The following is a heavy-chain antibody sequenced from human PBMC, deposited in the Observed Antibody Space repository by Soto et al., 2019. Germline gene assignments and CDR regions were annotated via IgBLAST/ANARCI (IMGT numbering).Heavy chain of an antibody. V-gene: IGHV3-15*01. CDR3: ARESEDLTSNFDC. J-gene: IGHJ4*02. Sequence: GGSLRLSCAGSGFPFNNAWMTWVRQAPGQGLEWIGRITSRTYGATTDYADSMKGRFTVSRDKAKNSVYLEMNSLSAEGTAVYYCARESEDLTSNFDCWGQGTLVTVSS. CDR1: GFPFNNAW. CDR2: ITSRTYGATT.